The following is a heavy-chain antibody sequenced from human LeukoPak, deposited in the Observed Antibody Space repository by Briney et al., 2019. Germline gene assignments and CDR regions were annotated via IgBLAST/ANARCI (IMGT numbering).Heavy chain of an antibody. CDR1: GGSISSYY. V-gene: IGHV4-59*01. Sequence: PSETLSLTCTVSGGSISSYYWSWIRQPPGKGLEWIGYIYYSGSTNYNPSLKSRVTISVDTSKNQFSLKLSSVTAADTAVYYCARGAIGGYKIDYWGQGTLVTVSS. CDR2: IYYSGST. J-gene: IGHJ4*02. CDR3: ARGAIGGYKIDY. D-gene: IGHD1-1*01.